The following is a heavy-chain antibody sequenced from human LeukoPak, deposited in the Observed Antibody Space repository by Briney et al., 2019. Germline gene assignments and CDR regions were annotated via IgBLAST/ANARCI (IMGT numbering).Heavy chain of an antibody. J-gene: IGHJ5*02. CDR3: AKGQKNTGSITGTTFRFDP. V-gene: IGHV4-59*03. Sequence: SETLSLTCTVSGGSISSYYWSWIRQPPGKGLEWIGYIYNGGRTTYSPSLNSRVTISVDTSKNQLSLKLNSVTAADTAVYYCAKGQKNTGSITGTTFRFDPWGQGTLVTVSS. CDR2: IYNGGRT. CDR1: GGSISSYY. D-gene: IGHD1-7*01.